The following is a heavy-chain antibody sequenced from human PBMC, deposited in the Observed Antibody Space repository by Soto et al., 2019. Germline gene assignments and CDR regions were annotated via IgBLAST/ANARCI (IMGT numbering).Heavy chain of an antibody. CDR2: INHSGST. J-gene: IGHJ4*02. CDR3: ARGSNYYDSSGYYVPSVKFDY. V-gene: IGHV4-34*01. CDR1: GGSFSGYY. Sequence: LSLTCAVYGGSFSGYYWSWIRQPPGKGLEWIGEINHSGSTNYNPSLKSRVTISVDTSKNQFSLKLSSVTAADTAVYYCARGSNYYDSSGYYVPSVKFDYWGQGTLVTVSS. D-gene: IGHD3-22*01.